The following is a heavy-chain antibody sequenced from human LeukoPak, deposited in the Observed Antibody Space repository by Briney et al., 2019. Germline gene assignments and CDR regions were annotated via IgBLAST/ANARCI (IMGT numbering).Heavy chain of an antibody. D-gene: IGHD3-16*02. CDR2: IIPIFGTA. CDR3: AREREGYYDYVWGSYRLGH. CDR1: GGTLSSYA. Sequence: SVKVSRKASGGTLSSYAISWVRQAPGQGLEWMGRIIPIFGTANYAQKFQGRVTITTDESTSTAYMELSSLRSEDTAVYYCAREREGYYDYVWGSYRLGHWGQGTLVTVSS. V-gene: IGHV1-69*05. J-gene: IGHJ5*02.